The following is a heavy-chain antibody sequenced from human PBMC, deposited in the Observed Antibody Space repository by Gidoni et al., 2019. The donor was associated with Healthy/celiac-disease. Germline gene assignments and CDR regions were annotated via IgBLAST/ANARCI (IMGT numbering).Heavy chain of an antibody. CDR3: ARLYSYGYRFDY. CDR1: GGSISSSSYY. Sequence: QLQLQESGPGLVKPSETLSLNCTVSGGSISSSSYYWGWIRQRPGKGLEWIGSIYYSGSTYYNPSLKSRVTISVDTSKNQFSLKLSSVTAADTAVYYCARLYSYGYRFDYWGQGTLVTVSS. D-gene: IGHD5-18*01. V-gene: IGHV4-39*01. J-gene: IGHJ4*02. CDR2: IYYSGST.